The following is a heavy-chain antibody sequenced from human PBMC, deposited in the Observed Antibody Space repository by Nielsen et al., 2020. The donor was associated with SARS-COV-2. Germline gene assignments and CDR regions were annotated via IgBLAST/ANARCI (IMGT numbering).Heavy chain of an antibody. Sequence: ASVKVSCKASGYTFTNYAMNWVRQAPGQGLEWMGWISTDSGNPTYAQGFTGRFVFSLDTSVTTTSLQISNLKAEDTAVYYCAREQSFCGVDCYSYFDFWGQGALVTVSS. CDR2: ISTDSGNP. D-gene: IGHD2-21*02. CDR1: GYTFTNYA. CDR3: AREQSFCGVDCYSYFDF. J-gene: IGHJ4*02. V-gene: IGHV7-4-1*02.